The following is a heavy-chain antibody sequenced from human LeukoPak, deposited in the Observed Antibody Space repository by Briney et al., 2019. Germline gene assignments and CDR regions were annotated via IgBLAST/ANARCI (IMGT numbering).Heavy chain of an antibody. CDR1: RYTFTSYY. D-gene: IGHD6-19*01. CDR3: ARDWIGQWLVHEVYFDY. V-gene: IGHV1-46*01. J-gene: IGHJ4*02. Sequence: ASVKVSCKASRYTFTSYYMHWVRQAPGQGLEWMGIINPSGGSTSYPQKFQGRVTMTRDMSTSTVYMELSSLRSEDTAVYYCARDWIGQWLVHEVYFDYWGQGTLVTVSS. CDR2: INPSGGST.